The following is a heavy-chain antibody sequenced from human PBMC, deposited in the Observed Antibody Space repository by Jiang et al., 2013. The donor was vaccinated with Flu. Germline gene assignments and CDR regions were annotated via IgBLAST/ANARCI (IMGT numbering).Heavy chain of an antibody. V-gene: IGHV3-7*01. CDR3: ARDLDSSSWYYYYGMDV. J-gene: IGHJ6*02. D-gene: IGHD6-13*01. Sequence: YVDSVKGRFTISGDNAKNSLYLQMNSLRAEDTAVYYCARDLDSSSWYYYYGMDVWGQGTTVTVSS.